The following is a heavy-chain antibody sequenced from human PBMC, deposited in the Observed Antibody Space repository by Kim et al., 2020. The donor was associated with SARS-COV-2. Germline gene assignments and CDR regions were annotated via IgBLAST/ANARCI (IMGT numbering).Heavy chain of an antibody. D-gene: IGHD2-15*01. V-gene: IGHV1-69*13. Sequence: SVKVSCKASGGTFSSYAISWVRQAPGQGLEWMGGIIPIFGTANYAQKFQGRVTITADESTSTAYMELSSLRSEDTAVYYCARGYCSGGSCYESVGGMDVWGQGTTVTVSS. J-gene: IGHJ6*02. CDR3: ARGYCSGGSCYESVGGMDV. CDR1: GGTFSSYA. CDR2: IIPIFGTA.